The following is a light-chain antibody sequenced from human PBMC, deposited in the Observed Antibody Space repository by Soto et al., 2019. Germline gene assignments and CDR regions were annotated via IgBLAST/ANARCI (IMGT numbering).Light chain of an antibody. J-gene: IGKJ5*01. CDR3: RQYNDWPIT. Sequence: EIVMTQSPATLSVSPGDRATLSCRASESVTSSLAWYRQKPGQAPRLLIYRVSTRATDIAARFTGSGSGTEFTLTISSLQTEDFAIYYCRQYNDWPITFGPGTRLEIK. CDR2: RVS. V-gene: IGKV3-15*01. CDR1: ESVTSS.